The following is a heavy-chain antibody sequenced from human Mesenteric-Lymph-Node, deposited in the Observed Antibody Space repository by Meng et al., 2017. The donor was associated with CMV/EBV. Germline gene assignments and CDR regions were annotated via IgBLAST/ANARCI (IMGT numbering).Heavy chain of an antibody. CDR2: ISSSGSTV. D-gene: IGHD3-10*01. CDR3: VRDVAPGWFDP. CDR1: GFTFSNYE. J-gene: IGHJ5*02. V-gene: IGHV3-48*03. Sequence: GGSLRLSCATSGFTFSNYEMNWVRQAPGKGLEWVSYISSSGSTVYDADSVKGRFTISRDNSKNTVDLQMNNLRVEDTAVYYCVRDVAPGWFDPWGQGILVTVSS.